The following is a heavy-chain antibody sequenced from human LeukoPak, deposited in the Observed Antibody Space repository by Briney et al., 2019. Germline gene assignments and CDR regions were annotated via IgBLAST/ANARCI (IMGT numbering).Heavy chain of an antibody. CDR2: INHSGST. CDR3: ARTGPRDFWSGRYYYYYYMDV. CDR1: GGPFSGYY. Sequence: SETLSLTCAVYGGPFSGYYWSWIRQPPGKGLEWIGEINHSGSTNYNPSLKSRVTISVDTSKNQFSLKLSSVTAADTAVYYCARTGPRDFWSGRYYYYYYMDVWGKGTTVTVSS. D-gene: IGHD3-3*01. J-gene: IGHJ6*03. V-gene: IGHV4-34*01.